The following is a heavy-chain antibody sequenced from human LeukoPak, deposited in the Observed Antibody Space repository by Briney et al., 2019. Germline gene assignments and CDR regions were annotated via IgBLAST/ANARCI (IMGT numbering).Heavy chain of an antibody. Sequence: GGSLRLSCAASGFTFSSYSMNWVRQAPGKGLEWVSSISSSSSYIYYADSVKGRFTISRDNAKNSLYLQMNSLRAEDTAVYYCARDRIEGATPRYYFDYWGQGTLVTVSS. CDR1: GFTFSSYS. V-gene: IGHV3-21*01. CDR2: ISSSSSYI. D-gene: IGHD1-26*01. J-gene: IGHJ4*02. CDR3: ARDRIEGATPRYYFDY.